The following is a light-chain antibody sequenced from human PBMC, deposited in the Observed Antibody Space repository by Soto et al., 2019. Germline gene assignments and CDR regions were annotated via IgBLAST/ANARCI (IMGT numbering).Light chain of an antibody. V-gene: IGLV1-40*01. Sequence: QSVLTQPPSVSGAPGQRVTISCTGSSSNIGAGFDVHWYQQLPRTAPKLLIYANNNRPSRIPDRFSASKSGTSASLAITGLQAEDDADYYCQSYDSSLSGSVFGGGTKLTVL. CDR1: SSNIGAGFD. CDR3: QSYDSSLSGSV. J-gene: IGLJ2*01. CDR2: ANN.